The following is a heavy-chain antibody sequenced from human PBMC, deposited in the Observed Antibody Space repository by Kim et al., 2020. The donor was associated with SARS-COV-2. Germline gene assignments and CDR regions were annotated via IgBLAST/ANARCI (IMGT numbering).Heavy chain of an antibody. Sequence: ASVKVSCKASGYTFTSYYMHWVRQAPGQGLEWMGIINPSGGSTSYAQKFQGRVTMTRDTSTSTVYMELSSLRSEDTAVYYCARDRIRIAALWFGELSYYYDMDVWGQGTTVTVSS. D-gene: IGHD3-10*01. CDR1: GYTFTSYY. J-gene: IGHJ6*02. CDR2: INPSGGST. CDR3: ARDRIRIAALWFGELSYYYDMDV. V-gene: IGHV1-46*01.